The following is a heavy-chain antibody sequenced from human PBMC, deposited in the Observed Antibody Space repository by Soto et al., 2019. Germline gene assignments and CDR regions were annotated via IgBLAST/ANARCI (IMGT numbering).Heavy chain of an antibody. V-gene: IGHV3-30*18. Sequence: GGSLRLSCAASGLTFNNYGMHWVRQAPGKGLEWVAVISSDGSRKYYADSAKGRITISRDNSMNTLYLQMNSLRAEDTAVYYCAKETLRYYAMDVWGQGTTVTVSS. J-gene: IGHJ6*02. CDR1: GLTFNNYG. CDR2: ISSDGSRK. CDR3: AKETLRYYAMDV.